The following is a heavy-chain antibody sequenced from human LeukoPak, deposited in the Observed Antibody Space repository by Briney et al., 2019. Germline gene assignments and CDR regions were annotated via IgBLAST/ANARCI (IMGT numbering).Heavy chain of an antibody. CDR2: ISSSSSYI. CDR1: GFTFSSYS. CDR3: ASSLSARGTDY. Sequence: GGSLRLSCAASGFTFSSYSMNWVRQAPGKGLEWVSSISSSSSYIYYADSVKGRFTISRDNAKNSLYLQMNSQRAEDTAVYYCASSLSARGTDYWGQGTLVTVSS. D-gene: IGHD1-1*01. J-gene: IGHJ4*02. V-gene: IGHV3-21*01.